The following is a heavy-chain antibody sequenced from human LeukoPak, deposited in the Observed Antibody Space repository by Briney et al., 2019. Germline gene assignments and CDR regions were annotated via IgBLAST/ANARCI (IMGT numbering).Heavy chain of an antibody. CDR2: ISGSGGST. CDR1: GSTFSSYA. J-gene: IGHJ4*02. CDR3: AKDPPRAIAVAAYFDY. D-gene: IGHD6-19*01. V-gene: IGHV3-23*01. Sequence: PGGSLRLSCAASGSTFSSYAMGWVRQAPGKGLEWVSAISGSGGSTYYADSVKGRFTISRDNSKNTLYLQMNSLRAEDTAVYYCAKDPPRAIAVAAYFDYWGQGTLVTVSS.